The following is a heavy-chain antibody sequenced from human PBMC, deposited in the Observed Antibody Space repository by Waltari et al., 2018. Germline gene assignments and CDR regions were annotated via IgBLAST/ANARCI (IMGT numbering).Heavy chain of an antibody. CDR2: IDNGDGSGT. V-gene: IGHV3-74*01. Sequence: EVQVVESGVGLLQPGGSLGLSYQASASISCTYWMHWFRQAPGKGLVWVSRIDNGDGSGTSYADSVKGRFTISRDNAKNTLYLQMNSLRAEDTGVYYCARDHYSSKDVWGTGTTVTVSS. CDR1: ASISCTYW. CDR3: ARDHYSSKDV. J-gene: IGHJ6*04. D-gene: IGHD2-15*01.